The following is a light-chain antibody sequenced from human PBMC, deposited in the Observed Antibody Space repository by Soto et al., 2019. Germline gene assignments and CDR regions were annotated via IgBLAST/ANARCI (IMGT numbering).Light chain of an antibody. Sequence: QSALTQPASVSGSPGQSITISCTGSSSDIGGYNYVSWYQQHPATAPKLIIFEVSNRPSGVSTRFSGSKSGYTASLTISGLQAEDEAHYYCNSYTSSSTLVFGGGTKVPVL. CDR2: EVS. CDR3: NSYTSSSTLV. J-gene: IGLJ2*01. V-gene: IGLV2-14*01. CDR1: SSDIGGYNY.